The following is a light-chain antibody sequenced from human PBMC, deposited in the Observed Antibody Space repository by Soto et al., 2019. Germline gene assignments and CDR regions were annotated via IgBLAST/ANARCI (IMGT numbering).Light chain of an antibody. J-gene: IGLJ2*01. CDR2: AVS. CDR1: SSDVGGYNY. Sequence: QSVLTQPASVTGSPGQAITISCTGTSSDVGGYNYVSWYQQHAGKVPKLMIYAVSNRPSGVSNRFSGSKSGNTASLTISGLQAEDEADYYCSSYTSSSPHVVFGGRTKVTVL. V-gene: IGLV2-14*01. CDR3: SSYTSSSPHVV.